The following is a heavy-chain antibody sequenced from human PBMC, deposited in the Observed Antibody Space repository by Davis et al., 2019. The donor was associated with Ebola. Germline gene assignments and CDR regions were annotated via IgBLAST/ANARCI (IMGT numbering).Heavy chain of an antibody. J-gene: IGHJ4*02. Sequence: SETLSLTCAVSGGSVYSSSYYWGWIRQPPGKGLEWIGSMYYSGSTYYKPSLKSRVTVSVDTSKNQFSLKLSSVTAADTAVYYCARVTSLLPDYWGQGTLVTVSS. CDR3: ARVTSLLPDY. CDR1: GGSVYSSSYY. V-gene: IGHV4-39*07. D-gene: IGHD2-21*02. CDR2: MYYSGST.